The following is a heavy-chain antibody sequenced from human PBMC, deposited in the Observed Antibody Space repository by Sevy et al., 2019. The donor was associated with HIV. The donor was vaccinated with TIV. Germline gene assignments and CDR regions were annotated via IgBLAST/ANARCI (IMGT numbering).Heavy chain of an antibody. D-gene: IGHD3-16*02. Sequence: GGSLRLSCAASGFTFSRYAMNWVRQAPGKGLEWVAVISSDGRNKYYADSVKGRFTISRDNSKNTLYLQMNSLGSEETAMYYCARDKGESSSSFLGELSHWGQGTLVTVSS. V-gene: IGHV3-30*04. J-gene: IGHJ4*02. CDR3: ARDKGESSSSFLGELSH. CDR1: GFTFSRYA. CDR2: ISSDGRNK.